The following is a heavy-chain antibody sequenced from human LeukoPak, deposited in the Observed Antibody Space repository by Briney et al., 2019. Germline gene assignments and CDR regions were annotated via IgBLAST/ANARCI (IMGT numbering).Heavy chain of an antibody. Sequence: PGGSLRLSCAASGFTFSSYWMHWVRQAPGKGLVWVSRTNTDASSITYADSVKGRFTISRDNAKNTLFLQMNSLRAEDTAVYYCARAYPWDAFDFWGLGTMVTVSS. CDR3: ARAYPWDAFDF. V-gene: IGHV3-74*01. CDR1: GFTFSSYW. D-gene: IGHD2-2*02. J-gene: IGHJ3*01. CDR2: TNTDASSI.